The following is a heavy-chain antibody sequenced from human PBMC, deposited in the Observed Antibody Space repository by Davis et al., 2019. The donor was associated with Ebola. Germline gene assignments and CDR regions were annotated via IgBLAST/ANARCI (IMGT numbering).Heavy chain of an antibody. V-gene: IGHV4-34*01. CDR1: GWSFSAYY. CDR2: INLFAST. J-gene: IGHJ4*02. D-gene: IGHD4-17*01. Sequence: SETLSLTCAAYGWSFSAYYWSWIRQPPGKGLEWIGDINLFASTNYKPSLKSRVTISVDTSKNQFFLKLSSLTAADTAMYYCARGVDYGERPPDYWGQGTLVTVSS. CDR3: ARGVDYGERPPDY.